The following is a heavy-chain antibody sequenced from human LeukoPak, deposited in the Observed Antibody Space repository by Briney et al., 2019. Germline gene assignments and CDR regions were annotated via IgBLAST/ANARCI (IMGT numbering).Heavy chain of an antibody. CDR1: GYTFTGYY. CDR3: ARDFHNKKWYDGPGYYFDF. J-gene: IGHJ4*02. Sequence: ASVKVSCKASGYTFTGYYMHWVRQAPGQGLEWMGWINPNNGGTKYAQKFQGRVTVTGDASTSTAYMELSSLTSDDTAVYYCARDFHNKKWYDGPGYYFDFWGQGTLVTVSS. CDR2: INPNNGGT. V-gene: IGHV1-2*02. D-gene: IGHD2-15*01.